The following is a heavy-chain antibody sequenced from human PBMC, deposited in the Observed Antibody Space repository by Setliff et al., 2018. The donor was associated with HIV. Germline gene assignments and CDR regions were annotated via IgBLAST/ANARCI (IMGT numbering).Heavy chain of an antibody. J-gene: IGHJ4*02. Sequence: GGSLRLSCAASGFTFSGYAMSWVRQAPGKGLEWVSSIDPTGTYTYYADAVKGRFTISRDNFRNTLSLQMNSLTAEDMAVYYCARRGYCSSTTCYYDYWGQGTLVTV. D-gene: IGHD2-2*01. CDR2: IDPTGTYT. CDR1: GFTFSGYA. V-gene: IGHV3-23*05. CDR3: ARRGYCSSTTCYYDY.